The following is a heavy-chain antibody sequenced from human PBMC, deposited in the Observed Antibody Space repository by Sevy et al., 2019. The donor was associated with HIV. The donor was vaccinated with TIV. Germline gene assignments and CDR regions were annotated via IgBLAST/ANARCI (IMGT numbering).Heavy chain of an antibody. D-gene: IGHD3-22*01. CDR2: IIPIFGTA. CDR1: GGTFSSYA. Sequence: ASVKVSCKASGGTFSSYAISWVRQAPGQGLEWMGGIIPIFGTANYAQKFQGRVTITADKSTSTAYMELSSLRSEDTAVYYCATRVSGGGTYYYDSSGYYSLDYWGQGTLVTVSS. CDR3: ATRVSGGGTYYYDSSGYYSLDY. V-gene: IGHV1-69*06. J-gene: IGHJ4*02.